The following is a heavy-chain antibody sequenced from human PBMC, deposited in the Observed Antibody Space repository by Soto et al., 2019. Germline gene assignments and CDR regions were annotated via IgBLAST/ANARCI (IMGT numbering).Heavy chain of an antibody. D-gene: IGHD5-12*01. V-gene: IGHV3-23*01. Sequence: EVQLLESGGGLVQPGGSLRLSGAAYGFAFSSYAMSWVRQAPGKGLEWVSAISGSGGSTYYADSVKGRFTISRDNSKNTLYLQMNSLRAEDTAVYYCAKRGIEMATIRDEYWGQGTLVTVSS. CDR2: ISGSGGST. J-gene: IGHJ4*02. CDR3: AKRGIEMATIRDEY. CDR1: GFAFSSYA.